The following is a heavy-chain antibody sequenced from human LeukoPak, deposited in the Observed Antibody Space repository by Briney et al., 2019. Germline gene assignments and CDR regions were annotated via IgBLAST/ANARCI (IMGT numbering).Heavy chain of an antibody. J-gene: IGHJ4*02. CDR2: IKQDGSEK. Sequence: PGGSLRLSCAASGFTFSSYWMSWVRQAPGKGLEWVANIKQDGSEKYYVDSVKGRFTISRDNAKNSLYLQMNSLRAEDTAVYYCARDGSTVVTPSFRYYFDYWGQGTLVTVSS. CDR1: GFTFSSYW. D-gene: IGHD4-23*01. CDR3: ARDGSTVVTPSFRYYFDY. V-gene: IGHV3-7*01.